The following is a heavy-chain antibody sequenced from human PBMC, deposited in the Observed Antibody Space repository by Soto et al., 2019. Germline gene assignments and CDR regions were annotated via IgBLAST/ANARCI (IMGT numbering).Heavy chain of an antibody. CDR2: ISAYNGNT. CDR1: GYTFTSYG. D-gene: IGHD3-16*02. V-gene: IGHV1-18*01. CDR3: ARGIMITFGGVIAALPDY. Sequence: ASVKVSCKASGYTFTSYGISWVRQAPGQGLEWMGWISAYNGNTNYAQKLQGRVTMTTDTSTSTAYMELRSLRSDDTAVYYCARGIMITFGGVIAALPDYWGQGTLVTVSS. J-gene: IGHJ4*02.